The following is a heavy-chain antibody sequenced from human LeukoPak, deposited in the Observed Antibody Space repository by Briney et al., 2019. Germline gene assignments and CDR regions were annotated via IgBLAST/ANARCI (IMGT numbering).Heavy chain of an antibody. CDR3: ARERLTTAARWYFDL. J-gene: IGHJ2*01. CDR2: IYHSGST. V-gene: IGHV4-30-2*01. D-gene: IGHD4-17*01. Sequence: SETLSLTCAVSGGSISSGGYSWSWIRQPPGKGLAWIGYIYHSGSTYYNPSLKSRVTISVDRSKNQFSLKLSSVTAADTAVYYCARERLTTAARWYFDLWGRGTLVTVSS. CDR1: GGSISSGGYS.